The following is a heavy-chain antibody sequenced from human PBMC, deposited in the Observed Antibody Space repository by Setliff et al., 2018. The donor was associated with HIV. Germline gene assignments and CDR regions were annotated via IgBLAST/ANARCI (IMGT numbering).Heavy chain of an antibody. V-gene: IGHV1-18*01. D-gene: IGHD2-2*01. Sequence: ASVKVSCKASGYSFINSGISWVRQAPGQGLEWMGWIPTSHGDTKYAQNFQDRLTMTTDSSTTTIYMELTSLRSDDTAVYYCARWSCGRATCYDSPYNWFEPWGQGTLVTVSS. CDR2: IPTSHGDT. CDR1: GYSFINSG. J-gene: IGHJ5*02. CDR3: ARWSCGRATCYDSPYNWFEP.